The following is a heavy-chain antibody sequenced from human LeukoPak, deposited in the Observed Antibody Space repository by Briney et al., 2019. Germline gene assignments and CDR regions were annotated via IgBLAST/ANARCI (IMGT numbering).Heavy chain of an antibody. Sequence: GASVKVSCKASGYTFINYDINWVRQATGQGLEWMGWLNPNSGNTGYARKFQGRVTITRNTSINTAYMELSSLRSEDTAVYYCARMAVSGRDNWFDPWGQGSLVTVSS. CDR2: LNPNSGNT. J-gene: IGHJ5*02. V-gene: IGHV1-8*03. CDR3: ARMAVSGRDNWFDP. CDR1: GYTFINYD. D-gene: IGHD6-19*01.